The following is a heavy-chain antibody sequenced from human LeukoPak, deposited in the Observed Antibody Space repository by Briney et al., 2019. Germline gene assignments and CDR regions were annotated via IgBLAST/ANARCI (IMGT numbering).Heavy chain of an antibody. Sequence: GGSLRLSCVASGFIFSSYSMGWVRQGPGKGLEWASLIDSGGSTTYFADSVKGRFTMSRDNFKNTLYLRMYRLRAEDTAVYYCVKGSSTTTRHFDPWGQGTPVTVSS. J-gene: IGHJ5*02. CDR1: GFIFSSYS. D-gene: IGHD1-1*01. V-gene: IGHV3-23*03. CDR3: VKGSSTTTRHFDP. CDR2: IDSGGSTT.